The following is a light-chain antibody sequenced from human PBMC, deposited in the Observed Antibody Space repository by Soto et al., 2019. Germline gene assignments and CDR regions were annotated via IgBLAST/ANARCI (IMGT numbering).Light chain of an antibody. CDR3: QQYYRTPPT. CDR2: WAS. V-gene: IGKV4-1*01. Sequence: DIVMTQSPDSLAVSLGERATINCKSSQSVLYSSNNENYLAWYQQKPGQPPNLLIYWASTRESGVPDRFSGSGYGTDFTLTISSLQAEDVAVYYCQQYYRTPPTFGQGTKVEIK. J-gene: IGKJ1*01. CDR1: QSVLYSSNNENY.